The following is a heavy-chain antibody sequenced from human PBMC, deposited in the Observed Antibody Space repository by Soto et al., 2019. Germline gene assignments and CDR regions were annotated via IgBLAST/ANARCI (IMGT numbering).Heavy chain of an antibody. CDR2: IIPHFGPA. Sequence: QVQLVQSGAEVKKPGSSVKVSCKASGDSFNNDGVNWVRQAPGQGLEWVGGIIPHFGPAKYPQKFQGRANIPADTPPTPVFMALLRLPSEDTAIYYYAKGVLLGWHTYFAQDVWGQGTSVTVSS. D-gene: IGHD6-19*01. CDR1: GDSFNNDG. J-gene: IGHJ6*02. V-gene: IGHV1-69*06. CDR3: AKGVLLGWHTYFAQDV.